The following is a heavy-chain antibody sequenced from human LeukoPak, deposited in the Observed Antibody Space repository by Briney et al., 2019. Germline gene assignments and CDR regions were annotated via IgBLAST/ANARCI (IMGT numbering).Heavy chain of an antibody. Sequence: SETLSLTCAVFGGSISSGGYSWSWIRQPPGKGLEWIGYIYHSGSTYYNPSLKSRVTISVDRSKNQFSLKLSSVTAADTAVYYCARETLYCSSTSCYSAWFDPWGQGTLVTVSS. CDR3: ARETLYCSSTSCYSAWFDP. CDR2: IYHSGST. J-gene: IGHJ5*02. CDR1: GGSISSGGYS. V-gene: IGHV4-30-2*01. D-gene: IGHD2-2*02.